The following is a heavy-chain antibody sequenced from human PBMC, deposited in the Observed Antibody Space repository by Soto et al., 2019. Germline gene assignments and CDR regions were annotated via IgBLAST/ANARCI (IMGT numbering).Heavy chain of an antibody. CDR1: GFTFSSYA. Sequence: GVSLRLSFTASGFTFSSYAMSWFRQAPGKGLEWVSAISCSGGSTYYADSVMGRFTISRDNSKNTLYLEMNSLRAEDTAVYYCAKDGIGGTTFLWYLDYWGQGNLVTVSS. D-gene: IGHD2-15*01. CDR3: AKDGIGGTTFLWYLDY. CDR2: ISCSGGST. J-gene: IGHJ4*02. V-gene: IGHV3-23*01.